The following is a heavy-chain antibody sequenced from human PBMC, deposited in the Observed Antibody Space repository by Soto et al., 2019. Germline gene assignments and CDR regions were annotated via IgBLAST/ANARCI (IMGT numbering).Heavy chain of an antibody. D-gene: IGHD6-6*01. CDR1: GFTFSSYS. CDR2: ISGGSTTI. Sequence: GGSLRLSCVASGFTFSSYSMNWVRQAPGKGLEWVSYISGGSTTIYYADSVKGRFTISRDNAKNSLYLQMNSLRAEDTALYYCARESDTSSSWFDPWGQGVLVTVSS. CDR3: ARESDTSSSWFDP. V-gene: IGHV3-48*01. J-gene: IGHJ5*02.